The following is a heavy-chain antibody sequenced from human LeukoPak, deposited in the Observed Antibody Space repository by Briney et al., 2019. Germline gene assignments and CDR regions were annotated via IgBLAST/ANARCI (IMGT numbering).Heavy chain of an antibody. V-gene: IGHV3-74*01. J-gene: IGHJ4*02. CDR1: GCTFSSYW. CDR3: ARGDIVVVPAAIVDY. Sequence: GGSLRLSCAASGCTFSSYWMHWVRQAPGKGLVWVSRIISDGGRTNYAQTVKGGFTLSTDNAKNTRYLQMSSLRAEDTAVYYCARGDIVVVPAAIVDYRGQGTLVTVSS. D-gene: IGHD2-2*02. CDR2: IISDGGRT.